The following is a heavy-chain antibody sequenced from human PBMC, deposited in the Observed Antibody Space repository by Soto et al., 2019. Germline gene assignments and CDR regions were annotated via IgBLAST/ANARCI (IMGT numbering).Heavy chain of an antibody. V-gene: IGHV3-48*02. Sequence: GGSLRLSCAASGFTFSSYSMNWVRQAPGKGLEWVSYISSSSSTIYYADSVKGRFTISRDNAKNSLYLQMNSLRDEDTAVYYCARDGGSYYRLTYYFDYWGQGTLVTVSS. CDR2: ISSSSSTI. J-gene: IGHJ4*02. D-gene: IGHD1-26*01. CDR3: ARDGGSYYRLTYYFDY. CDR1: GFTFSSYS.